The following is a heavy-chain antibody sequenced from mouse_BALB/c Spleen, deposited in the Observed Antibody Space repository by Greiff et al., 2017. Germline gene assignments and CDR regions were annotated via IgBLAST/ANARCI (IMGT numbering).Heavy chain of an antibody. CDR3: ARDKERKGGAMDY. CDR1: GYTFTSYY. J-gene: IGHJ4*01. V-gene: IGHV1-62-2*01. Sequence: QVQLQQSGPELVKPGASVRISCKASGYTFTSYYIHWVKQRPGQGLEWIGWFYPGSGSIKYNEKFKDKATLTADKSSSTVYMELSRLTSEDSAVYFCARDKERKGGAMDYWGQGTSVTVSS. CDR2: FYPGSGSI.